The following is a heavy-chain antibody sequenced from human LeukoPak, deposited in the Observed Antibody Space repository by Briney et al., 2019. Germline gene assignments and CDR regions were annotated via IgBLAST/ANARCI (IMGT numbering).Heavy chain of an antibody. J-gene: IGHJ4*02. CDR3: ATVGERNREFDH. V-gene: IGHV4-39*07. CDR1: GGSISSDNYY. Sequence: SETLFLTCTVSGGSISSDNYYWGWIRQTPGKGLEWIGSIYYSGSTPSGKTYYNPSLKSRVTIAQDTSKNQFSLKLSSVTAADTALYYCATVGERNREFDHWGQGTLVIVSS. CDR2: IY. D-gene: IGHD1-14*01.